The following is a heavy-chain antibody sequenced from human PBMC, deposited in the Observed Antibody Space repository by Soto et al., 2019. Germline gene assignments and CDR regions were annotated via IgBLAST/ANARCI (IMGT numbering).Heavy chain of an antibody. CDR3: AKVIVVAGPGWYYFDY. J-gene: IGHJ4*02. CDR2: IGGSGGST. Sequence: EVQLLESGGGLVQPGGSLRLSCAASGFTFSSYAMSWVRQAPGKGLEWVSAIGGSGGSTYYADSVKGRFTISRDNSKNTLYLQMNSLRAEDTAVYECAKVIVVAGPGWYYFDYWVQGTLVTVSS. CDR1: GFTFSSYA. V-gene: IGHV3-23*01. D-gene: IGHD3-22*01.